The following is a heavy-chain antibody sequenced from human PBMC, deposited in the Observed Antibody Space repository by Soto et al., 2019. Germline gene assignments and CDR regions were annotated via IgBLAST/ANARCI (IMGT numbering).Heavy chain of an antibody. CDR3: ARDRAAVSLYGMDV. CDR2: ISYDGSNK. V-gene: IGHV3-30-3*01. CDR1: GFTFSSYA. J-gene: IGHJ6*02. Sequence: GGSLRLSCAASGFTFSSYAMHWVRQAPGKGLEWVAVISYDGSNKYHADSVKGRFTISRDNSKNTLYLQMNSLRAEDTAVYYCARDRAAVSLYGMDVWGQGNTVTVSS. D-gene: IGHD6-13*01.